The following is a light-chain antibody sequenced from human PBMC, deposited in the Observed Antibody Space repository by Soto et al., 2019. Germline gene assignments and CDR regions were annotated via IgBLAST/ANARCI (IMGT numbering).Light chain of an antibody. Sequence: DIQMTQSPSSLSASVGDRFTMTCRASQTISSFLNWYQHKPGKAPKLLIYAASSLQSGVPSRFSGSGSGTDFTLTISSLQPEDFTTYYCQESYSTPWTFGQGTKVDIK. J-gene: IGKJ1*01. CDR1: QTISSF. V-gene: IGKV1-39*01. CDR3: QESYSTPWT. CDR2: AAS.